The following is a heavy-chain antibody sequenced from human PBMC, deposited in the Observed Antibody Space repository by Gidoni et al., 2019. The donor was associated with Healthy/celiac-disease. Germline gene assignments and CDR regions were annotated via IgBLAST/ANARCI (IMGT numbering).Heavy chain of an antibody. CDR3: ARGGYYDFWSGYYRYYGMDV. J-gene: IGHJ6*02. CDR2: IWYDGSNK. V-gene: IGHV3-33*01. CDR1: GFTFSSYG. Sequence: QVQLVESGGGVVQPGRSLRLSCAASGFTFSSYGMHWVRQAPGKGLEWVAVIWYDGSNKYYADSVKGRFTISRDNSKNTLYLQMNSLRAEDTAVYYCARGGYYDFWSGYYRYYGMDVWGQGTTVTVSS. D-gene: IGHD3-3*01.